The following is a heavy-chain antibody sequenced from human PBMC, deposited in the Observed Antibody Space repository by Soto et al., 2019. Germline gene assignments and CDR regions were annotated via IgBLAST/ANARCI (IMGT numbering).Heavy chain of an antibody. CDR2: ISWNSGSI. J-gene: IGHJ4*02. CDR3: AKDNWYSGYDFFDY. D-gene: IGHD5-12*01. CDR1: GFTFDDYA. V-gene: IGHV3-9*01. Sequence: EVQLVESGGGLVQPGRSLRISCAASGFTFDDYAMHWVRQAPGKGLEWVSGISWNSGSIGYADSVKGRFTISRDNAKNSLYLQMNSLRAEDTALYYCAKDNWYSGYDFFDYWGQGTLVTVSS.